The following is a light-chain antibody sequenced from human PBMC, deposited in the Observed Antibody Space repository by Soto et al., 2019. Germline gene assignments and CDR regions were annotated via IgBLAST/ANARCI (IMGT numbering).Light chain of an antibody. CDR1: QNIATS. J-gene: IGKJ5*01. V-gene: IGKV1-39*01. CDR2: ASC. Sequence: DIQMTQSPSSLSASVGDRVTVTCRASQNIATSLHWYQQKPGKAKRVLTYASCSLQRGVPSRFGGGGYGTDFTINNPGLQSDDCTMFYSQQRYMTPIPLGQGTRLETK. CDR3: QQRYMTPIP.